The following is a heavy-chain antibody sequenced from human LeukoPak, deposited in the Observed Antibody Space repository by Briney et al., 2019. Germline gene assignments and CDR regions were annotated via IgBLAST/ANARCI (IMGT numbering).Heavy chain of an antibody. Sequence: GGSLRLSCAASGFTFDDYGMSWVRQAPGKGLEWVSGINWNGGSTGYADSVKGRFTISRDNSKNTLYLQMNSLRAEDTAVYYCAACCPRYYYDSSGASLLPHDYWGQGTLVTVSS. J-gene: IGHJ4*02. V-gene: IGHV3-20*04. CDR3: AACCPRYYYDSSGASLLPHDY. CDR2: INWNGGST. CDR1: GFTFDDYG. D-gene: IGHD3-22*01.